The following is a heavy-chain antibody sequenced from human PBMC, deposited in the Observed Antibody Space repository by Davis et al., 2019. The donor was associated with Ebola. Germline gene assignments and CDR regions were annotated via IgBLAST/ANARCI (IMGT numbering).Heavy chain of an antibody. CDR1: GYTFTSYG. D-gene: IGHD3-10*01. CDR3: ARDLATSSGAHFFYFGMDV. CDR2: ISGYEDNT. J-gene: IGHJ6*04. V-gene: IGHV1-18*01. Sequence: VKVSCKASGYTFTSYGISWVRQAPGQGLEWMGWISGYEDNTNYAPRFRGRITLTKDRATSTVYMELRSLTSDDTAVYYCARDLATSSGAHFFYFGMDVWGEGTSVAVSS.